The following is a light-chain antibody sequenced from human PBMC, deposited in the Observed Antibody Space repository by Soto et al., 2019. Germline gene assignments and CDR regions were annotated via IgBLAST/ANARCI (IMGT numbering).Light chain of an antibody. J-gene: IGKJ4*01. CDR1: QSVSSN. CDR2: DAS. CDR3: KQYGSSPLT. V-gene: IGKV3-15*01. Sequence: EIVMTQSPATLSVSPGESDTLSCRASQSVSSNLAWYQQKPGQATRLLIYDASTRATGIPARFSGGGSGTDFTLTISRLEPEEFAVYYCKQYGSSPLTFGGGAKVDIK.